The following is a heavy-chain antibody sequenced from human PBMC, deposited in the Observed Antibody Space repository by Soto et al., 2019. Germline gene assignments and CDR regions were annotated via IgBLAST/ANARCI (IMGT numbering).Heavy chain of an antibody. D-gene: IGHD3-10*01. J-gene: IGHJ5*02. Sequence: QVQLQQWGAGLLKPSETLSLTCAVYGGSFSGYYWSWIRQPPGKGLEWIGEINHSGSTNYNPPLKIRVTISVDTSKNQFSLKLSSVTAADTAVYYCARGHSRQYMVRGVANWFDPWGQGTLVTVSS. CDR1: GGSFSGYY. CDR2: INHSGST. CDR3: ARGHSRQYMVRGVANWFDP. V-gene: IGHV4-34*01.